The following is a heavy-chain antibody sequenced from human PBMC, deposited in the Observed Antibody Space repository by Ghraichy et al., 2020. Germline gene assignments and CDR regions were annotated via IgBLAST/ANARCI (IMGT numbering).Heavy chain of an antibody. V-gene: IGHV4-39*07. CDR3: ARLFSDGDYEEVWFDP. CDR1: GGSISSSSYY. J-gene: IGHJ5*02. Sequence: SETLSLTCTVSGGSISSSSYYWGWIRQPPGKGLEWIGSIYYSGSTYYNPSLKSRVTISVDTSKNQFSLKLSSVTAADTAVYYCARLFSDGDYEEVWFDPWGQGTLVTVSS. D-gene: IGHD4-17*01. CDR2: IYYSGST.